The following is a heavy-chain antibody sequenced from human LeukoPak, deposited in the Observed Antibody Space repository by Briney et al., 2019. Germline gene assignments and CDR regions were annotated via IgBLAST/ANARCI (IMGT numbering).Heavy chain of an antibody. J-gene: IGHJ3*02. CDR3: AVVVTAIRRYDAFDI. Sequence: GGSLRLSCAASGFTVSSNYMSWVRQAPGKWLEWVSVIYSGGSTYYADSVKGRFTISRDNSKNTLYLQMNSLRAEDTAVYYCAVVVTAIRRYDAFDIWGQGTMVTVSS. CDR2: IYSGGST. D-gene: IGHD2-21*02. V-gene: IGHV3-53*01. CDR1: GFTVSSNY.